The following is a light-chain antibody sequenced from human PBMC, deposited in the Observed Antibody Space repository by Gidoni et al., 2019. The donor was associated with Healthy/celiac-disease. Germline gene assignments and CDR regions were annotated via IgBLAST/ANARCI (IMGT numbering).Light chain of an antibody. Sequence: ELVLTQSPATLSLSPGERATLSCGASQSVGSSYLACYQQKPGLAPRLLIYDSSSRATGIPDRFSGGGSGTDFTLTISILEPEDFAVYYCQQYSGSPETFGGXTKVEIK. CDR1: QSVGSSY. CDR2: DSS. V-gene: IGKV3D-20*01. CDR3: QQYSGSPET. J-gene: IGKJ4*01.